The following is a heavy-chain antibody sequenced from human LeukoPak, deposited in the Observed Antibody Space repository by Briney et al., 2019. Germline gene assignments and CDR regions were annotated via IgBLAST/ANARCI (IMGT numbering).Heavy chain of an antibody. D-gene: IGHD2-2*01. CDR1: GFTFSSYG. J-gene: IGHJ4*02. Sequence: PGGSLRLSCAASGFTFSSYGMHWVRQAPGKGLEWVAVISYDGSNKYYADSVKGRFTISRDNSKNTLYLQMNSLRAEDTAVYYCAKDRRCSSTSCPATLDYWGQGTLVTVSS. CDR3: AKDRRCSSTSCPATLDY. V-gene: IGHV3-30*18. CDR2: ISYDGSNK.